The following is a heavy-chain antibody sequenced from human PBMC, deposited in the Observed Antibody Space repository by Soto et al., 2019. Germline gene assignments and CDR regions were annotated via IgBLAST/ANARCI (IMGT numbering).Heavy chain of an antibody. J-gene: IGHJ4*02. CDR2: ISSSSSYI. CDR3: ARDGLGVTTGNLDY. D-gene: IGHD4-17*01. V-gene: IGHV3-21*01. Sequence: EEQLVESGGGLVKPGGSLRLSCAASGFTFSSYSMNWVRQAPGKGLEWVSSISSSSSYIYYADSVKGRFTISRDNAKNSLYLQMNSLRAEDTAVYYCARDGLGVTTGNLDYWGQGTLVTVSS. CDR1: GFTFSSYS.